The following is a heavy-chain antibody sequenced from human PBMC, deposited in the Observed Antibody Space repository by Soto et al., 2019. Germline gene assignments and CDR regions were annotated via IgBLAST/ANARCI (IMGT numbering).Heavy chain of an antibody. V-gene: IGHV4-31*03. J-gene: IGHJ5*02. CDR1: GGSISSGDYY. CDR3: ARWWSGSRQGFDP. CDR2: IYYSGST. D-gene: IGHD3-3*01. Sequence: QVQLQESGPGLVKPSQTLSLTCTVSGGSISSGDYYWSWIRQHPGKGLEWIGYIYYSGSTYYNPSCMSRVTISVDTSKNQFSLKLSSVTAADTAVYYCARWWSGSRQGFDPWGQGTLVTVSS.